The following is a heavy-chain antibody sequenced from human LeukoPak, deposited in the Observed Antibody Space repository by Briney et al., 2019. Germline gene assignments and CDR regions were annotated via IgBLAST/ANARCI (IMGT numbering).Heavy chain of an antibody. CDR2: ISSSGSTI. CDR3: ARDRAAAGGYFDY. CDR1: GFTFSDYY. J-gene: IGHJ4*02. V-gene: IGHV3-11*04. D-gene: IGHD6-13*01. Sequence: GGSLRLSCAASGFTFSDYYMSWIRQAPGKGLEWVSYISSSGSTIYYADSVKGRFTISRDNSKNTLYLQMNSLRAEDTAVYYCARDRAAAGGYFDYWGQGTLVTVSS.